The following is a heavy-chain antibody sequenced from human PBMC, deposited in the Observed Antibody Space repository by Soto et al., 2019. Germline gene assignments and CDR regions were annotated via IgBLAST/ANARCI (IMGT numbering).Heavy chain of an antibody. Sequence: SVKVSCKASGGTFSSYAISWVRQAPGQGLEWMGGIIPIFGTANYAQKFQGRVTITADESTSTAYMELSSLRSEDTAVYYCARDLRIRPRRSMDVWGQGTTVTVS. V-gene: IGHV1-69*13. D-gene: IGHD4-17*01. CDR3: ARDLRIRPRRSMDV. J-gene: IGHJ6*02. CDR1: GGTFSSYA. CDR2: IIPIFGTA.